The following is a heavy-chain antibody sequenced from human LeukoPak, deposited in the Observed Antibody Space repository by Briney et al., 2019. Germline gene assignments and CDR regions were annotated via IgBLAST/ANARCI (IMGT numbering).Heavy chain of an antibody. J-gene: IGHJ6*03. V-gene: IGHV3-11*04. Sequence: PGGSLRLSCAASGFTFSDYYMSWIRQAPGQGLEWVSYISSSGSTIYYADSVKGRFTISRDNAKNSLYLQMNSLRAEDTAVYYCARGGSIAAERRYYYYYMDVWGKGTTVTVSS. CDR1: GFTFSDYY. CDR3: ARGGSIAAERRYYYYYMDV. CDR2: ISSSGSTI. D-gene: IGHD6-6*01.